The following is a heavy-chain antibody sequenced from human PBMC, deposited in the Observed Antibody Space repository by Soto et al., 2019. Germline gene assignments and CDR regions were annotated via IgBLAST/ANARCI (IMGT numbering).Heavy chain of an antibody. J-gene: IGHJ3*02. D-gene: IGHD1-1*01. CDR3: ARAVGPHLERRDAFDI. Sequence: GGSLRLSCAASGFTFSDYYMSWIRQAPGKGLEWVSYISSSSSYTNYANSVKGRFTISRDNAKNSLDLQMNSLRAEDTAVYYWARAVGPHLERRDAFDIWGQGTMVTVSS. V-gene: IGHV3-11*06. CDR1: GFTFSDYY. CDR2: ISSSSSYT.